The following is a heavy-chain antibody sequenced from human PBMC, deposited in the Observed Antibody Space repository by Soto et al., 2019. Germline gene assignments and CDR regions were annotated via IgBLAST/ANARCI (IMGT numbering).Heavy chain of an antibody. D-gene: IGHD3-22*01. CDR3: VRQMYDSTGIRSDI. CDR1: GYTFTNHW. Sequence: EVQLVQSGAEVKKPGEALKISCKAFGYTFTNHWIGWVRQMPGKGLEWMGIIFPDDSDSKYSPSFQGQVTLSVDKSISTASLQWGSLKASDTAMYYCVRQMYDSTGIRSDIWGRGTLVTVS. V-gene: IGHV5-51*01. CDR2: IFPDDSDS. J-gene: IGHJ4*02.